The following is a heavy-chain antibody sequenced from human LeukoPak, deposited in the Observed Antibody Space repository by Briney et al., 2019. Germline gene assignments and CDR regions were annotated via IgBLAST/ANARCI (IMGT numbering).Heavy chain of an antibody. D-gene: IGHD2-21*02. CDR2: ISGGGDIT. CDR1: GFNFVNHA. CDR3: VREDTPATANY. Sequence: PGGSLRLSCAASGFNFVNHAMSWVRQTPGKGLEWVSAISGGGDITYYADSARGRFTISRDNSKDTLFLQMHSLRPGDTAVYYCVREDTPATANYWGQGTLVTISS. V-gene: IGHV3-23*01. J-gene: IGHJ4*02.